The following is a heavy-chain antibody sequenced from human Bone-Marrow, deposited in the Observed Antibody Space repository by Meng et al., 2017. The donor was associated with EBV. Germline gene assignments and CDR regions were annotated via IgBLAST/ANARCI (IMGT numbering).Heavy chain of an antibody. CDR2: ISSSGSTI. CDR1: GFTFSDYY. CDR3: ARSSGWGFFDY. Sequence: QVPLVEAGGGVGKPGGSLSMACAAPGFTFSDYYMSWIRQAPGKGLEWVSYISSSGSTIYYADSVKGRFTISRDNAKNSLYLQMNSLRAEDTAVYYCARSSGWGFFDYWGQGTLVTVSS. J-gene: IGHJ4*02. V-gene: IGHV3-11*01. D-gene: IGHD6-19*01.